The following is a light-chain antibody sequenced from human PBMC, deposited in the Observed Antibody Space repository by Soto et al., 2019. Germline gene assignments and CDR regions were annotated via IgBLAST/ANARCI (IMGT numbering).Light chain of an antibody. CDR3: AAWDDSLNGSV. Sequence: QSVLTQPPSVSGAPGQRVTISCTGSSSNIGAGYDVHWYQQLPGTAPKLLIYGNSNRPSGVPDRFSGSKSGTSASLAISGLQSEDEADYYCAAWDDSLNGSVFGTGTKVTVL. V-gene: IGLV1-40*01. J-gene: IGLJ1*01. CDR2: GNS. CDR1: SSNIGAGYD.